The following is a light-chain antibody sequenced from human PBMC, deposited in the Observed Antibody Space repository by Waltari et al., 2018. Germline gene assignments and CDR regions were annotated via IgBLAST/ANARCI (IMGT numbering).Light chain of an antibody. CDR3: QQYNEWSPLT. CDR2: DAS. Sequence: EIVMTQFPATLSVSPGDRATLSCRASQNVRTKLAWYQHRPGQPPRLLSHDASTRASDIPPRFSGRGSGTDFTLTISSLQSEDFAVYYCQQYNEWSPLTFGGGTQIDIK. J-gene: IGKJ4*01. V-gene: IGKV3-15*01. CDR1: QNVRTK.